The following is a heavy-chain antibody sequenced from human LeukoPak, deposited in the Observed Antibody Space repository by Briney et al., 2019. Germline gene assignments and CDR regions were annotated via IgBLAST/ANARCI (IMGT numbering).Heavy chain of an antibody. J-gene: IGHJ4*02. CDR3: ARVDSTYGYAGGNYFDS. CDR1: GISFSSYE. V-gene: IGHV4-39*07. CDR2: IYHSGST. D-gene: IGHD5-18*01. Sequence: GSLRLSCAASGISFSSYEMNLVRHAPGKGLELIASIYHSGSTYYNPSLKSRVTISVDTSKNQFSLKLSSVTAADTAVYYCARVDSTYGYAGGNYFDSWGQGTLVTVSS.